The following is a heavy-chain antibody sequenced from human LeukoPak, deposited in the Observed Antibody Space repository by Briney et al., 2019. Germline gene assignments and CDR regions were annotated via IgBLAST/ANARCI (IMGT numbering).Heavy chain of an antibody. J-gene: IGHJ3*02. D-gene: IGHD2-15*01. V-gene: IGHV3-9*01. CDR1: GFTFDDYA. CDR3: AKDRSPEVARDAFDI. CDR2: ISWNSGSI. Sequence: GRSLRLSCAASGFTFDDYAMHWVRQAPGKGLEWVSGISWNSGSIGYADPVKGRFTISRDNAKNSLYLQMNSLRAEDTALYYCAKDRSPEVARDAFDIWGQGTMVTVSS.